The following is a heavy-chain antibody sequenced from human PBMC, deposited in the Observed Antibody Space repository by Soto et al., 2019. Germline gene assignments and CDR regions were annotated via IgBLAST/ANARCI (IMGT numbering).Heavy chain of an antibody. CDR1: GITFNNYT. Sequence: QVQLVQSGAEVKKPGSSVKISCTASGITFNNYTFSWVRRAPGQGLEWMGRVTPLLDASNYAEKFQDRVTITADRSTSTAYMELSGLKSEDSAIYYCASGKSQLTQDRMGFYYYMDVWGKGTTIPVSS. D-gene: IGHD2-2*01. CDR2: VTPLLDAS. V-gene: IGHV1-69*08. CDR3: ASGKSQLTQDRMGFYYYMDV. J-gene: IGHJ6*03.